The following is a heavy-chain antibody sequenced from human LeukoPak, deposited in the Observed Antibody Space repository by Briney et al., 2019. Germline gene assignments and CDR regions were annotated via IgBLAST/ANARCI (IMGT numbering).Heavy chain of an antibody. CDR1: GFTFSSYAM. CDR2: IYHSGST. J-gene: IGHJ5*02. Sequence: GFLRLSCAASGFTFSSYAMSWVRQPPGKGLEWIGEIYHSGSTNYNPSLKSRVTISLDKSKKQFSLKLSSMTAADTAVYYCAKSAGTTRWFDPWGQGTLVTVSS. D-gene: IGHD1-1*01. V-gene: IGHV4-4*02. CDR3: AKSAGTTRWFDP.